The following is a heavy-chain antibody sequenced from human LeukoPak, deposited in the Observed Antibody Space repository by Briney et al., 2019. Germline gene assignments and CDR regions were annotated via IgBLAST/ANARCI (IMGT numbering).Heavy chain of an antibody. J-gene: IGHJ3*02. CDR2: MNPNSGNT. CDR1: GCTFTSYD. Sequence: GASVKVSCKASGCTFTSYDINWVRQATGQGLEWMGWMNPNSGNTGYAQKFQGRVTMTRNTSISTAYMELSRLRSEDTAVYYCARGGPITMIVVSPFDIWGQGTMVTVSS. V-gene: IGHV1-8*01. CDR3: ARGGPITMIVVSPFDI. D-gene: IGHD3-22*01.